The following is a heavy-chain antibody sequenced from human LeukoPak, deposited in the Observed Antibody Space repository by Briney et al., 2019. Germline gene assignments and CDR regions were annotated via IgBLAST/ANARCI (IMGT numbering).Heavy chain of an antibody. CDR2: IYSGGST. CDR3: ARATYYYYGRDV. V-gene: IGHV3-66*01. Sequence: GGSLRLSCAASGFTVSSNYMSWVRQAPGKGLEWVSVIYSGGSTYYADSVKGRFTISRDNSKNTLYLQMNSLRAEDTAVYYCARATYYYYGRDVWGQGTTVTVSS. J-gene: IGHJ6*02. CDR1: GFTVSSNY.